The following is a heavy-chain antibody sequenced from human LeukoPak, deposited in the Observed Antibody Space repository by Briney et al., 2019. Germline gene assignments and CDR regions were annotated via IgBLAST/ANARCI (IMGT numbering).Heavy chain of an antibody. CDR2: INNSGSKT. CDR1: GFTFSNNA. D-gene: IGHD4-17*01. J-gene: IGHJ5*02. CDR3: ATDPTETTRWFDP. V-gene: IGHV3-23*01. Sequence: SGGSLRLSCAASGFTFSNNAMSWVRQAPGKGLEWVSGINNSGSKTYYADSVRGRFTMSRDNSKNTLYLQMYSLRVEDTAVYYCATDPTETTRWFDPWGQGTLVTVSS.